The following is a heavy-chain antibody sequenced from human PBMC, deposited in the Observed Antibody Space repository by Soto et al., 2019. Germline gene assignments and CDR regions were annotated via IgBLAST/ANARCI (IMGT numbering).Heavy chain of an antibody. V-gene: IGHV4-34*01. J-gene: IGHJ3*02. CDR2: INHSGST. D-gene: IGHD3-22*01. CDR3: ARDSARGGYYDSSGYYRDAFDI. CDR1: GGSFSGYY. Sequence: SETLSLTCAVYGGSFSGYYWSWIRQPPGKGLEWIGEINHSGSTNYNPSLKSRVTISVDTSKNQFSLKLSSVTAADTAVYYCARDSARGGYYDSSGYYRDAFDIWGQGTMVTVSS.